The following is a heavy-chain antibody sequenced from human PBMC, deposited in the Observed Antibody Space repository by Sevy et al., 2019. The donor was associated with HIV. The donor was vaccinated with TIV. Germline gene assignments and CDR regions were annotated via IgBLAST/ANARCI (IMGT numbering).Heavy chain of an antibody. D-gene: IGHD5-12*01. CDR2: IKRKTDGGTE. V-gene: IGHV3-15*07. Sequence: GGSLRLSCAASGFTFNAAWMTWVRQAPGKGLEWVGRIKRKTDGGTEDYSASVNGRFPISRDDSKNTVFLQMNSLKTEDTAVYHCTTSGRHGDYFDYWGQGTRVTVSS. CDR1: GFTFNAAW. J-gene: IGHJ4*02. CDR3: TTSGRHGDYFDY.